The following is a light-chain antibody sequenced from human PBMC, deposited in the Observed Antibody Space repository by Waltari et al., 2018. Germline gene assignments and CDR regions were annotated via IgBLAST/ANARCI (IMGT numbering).Light chain of an antibody. CDR2: TTN. Sequence: QTVVTQEPSFSVSPGGTVPLTCGLSSRSVSTNNYPSWYQQTPGQAPRTLIYTTNTRSSGVPDRFSGSILGNKAALTITGAQADDESDYYCVLYMGKGISVFGGGTKVTVL. J-gene: IGLJ3*02. V-gene: IGLV8-61*01. CDR1: SRSVSTNNY. CDR3: VLYMGKGISV.